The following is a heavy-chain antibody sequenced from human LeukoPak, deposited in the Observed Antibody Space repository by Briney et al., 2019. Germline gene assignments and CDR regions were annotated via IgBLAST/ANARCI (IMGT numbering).Heavy chain of an antibody. J-gene: IGHJ4*02. D-gene: IGHD2-2*01. CDR3: AKVSLGYCSSTSCPPLDY. V-gene: IGHV3-23*01. CDR2: ISGSGGST. CDR1: GFTFSSYA. Sequence: GGSLRLSCAASGFTFSSYAMSWVRQAPGKGLEWVSAISGSGGSTYYADPVKGRFTISRDNSKNTLYLQMNSLRAEDTAVYYCAKVSLGYCSSTSCPPLDYWGQGTLVTVSS.